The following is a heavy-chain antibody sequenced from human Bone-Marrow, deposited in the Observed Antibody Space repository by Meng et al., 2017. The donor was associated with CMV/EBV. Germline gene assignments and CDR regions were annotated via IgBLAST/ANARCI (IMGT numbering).Heavy chain of an antibody. CDR3: ARDPLAYDFWSGDYYYYGMDV. CDR2: ISGSGGST. D-gene: IGHD3-3*01. V-gene: IGHV3-23*01. J-gene: IGHJ6*02. Sequence: GVLKISCAASGFTFSSYAMSWVRQAPGKGLEWVSAISGSGGSTYYADSVKGRFTISRDNSKNTLYLQMNSLRAEDTAVYYCARDPLAYDFWSGDYYYYGMDVWGQGTTVTVSS. CDR1: GFTFSSYA.